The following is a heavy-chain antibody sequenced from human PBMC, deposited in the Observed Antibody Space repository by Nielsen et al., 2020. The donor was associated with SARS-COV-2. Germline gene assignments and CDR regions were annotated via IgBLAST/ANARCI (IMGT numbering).Heavy chain of an antibody. J-gene: IGHJ5*02. CDR1: GFPFSSYA. CDR3: ARDPSSSWYNWFDP. CDR2: ISYDGSNK. V-gene: IGHV3-30*04. Sequence: GGSLRLSCAASGFPFSSYAMHWVRQAPGKGLEWVAVISYDGSNKYYADSVKGRFTISRDNSKNTLYLQMNSLRAEDTAVYYCARDPSSSWYNWFDPWGQGTLVTVSS. D-gene: IGHD6-13*01.